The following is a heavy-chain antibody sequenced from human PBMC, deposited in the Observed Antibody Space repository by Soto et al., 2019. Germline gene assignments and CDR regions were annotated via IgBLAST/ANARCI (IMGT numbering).Heavy chain of an antibody. CDR1: GFTFSSYS. D-gene: IGHD1-20*01. V-gene: IGHV3-21*01. J-gene: IGHJ4*02. Sequence: GGSLRLSCAASGFTFSSYSMNWVRQAPGRGLEWVSSISSSSSYIYYADSVKGRFTISRDNAKNSLYLQMNSLRAEDTAVYYCARGDLTGDFYFDYWGQGTLVTVSS. CDR3: ARGDLTGDFYFDY. CDR2: ISSSSSYI.